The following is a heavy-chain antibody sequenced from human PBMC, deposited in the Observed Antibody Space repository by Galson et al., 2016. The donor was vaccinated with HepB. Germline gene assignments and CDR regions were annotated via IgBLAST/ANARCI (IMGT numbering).Heavy chain of an antibody. CDR1: RGSISTYY. CDR2: INYSGDT. D-gene: IGHD4-11*01. J-gene: IGHJ4*01. CDR3: ARGGRRNSAADY. Sequence: ETLSLTCTVSRGSISTYYWNWIRQPPGKGLEWIGYINYSGDTNYNPSLKSRVTISVNTSQNQFSLRLSSVTAADTAGYFCARGGRRNSAADYWGHGILVIVSP. V-gene: IGHV4-59*01.